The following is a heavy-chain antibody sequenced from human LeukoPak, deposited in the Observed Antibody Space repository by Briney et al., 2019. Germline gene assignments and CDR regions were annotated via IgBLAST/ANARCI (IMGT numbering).Heavy chain of an antibody. Sequence: PGGSLRLSCAASGFTFSSYAMNWVRQAPGKGPEWVSGISGGGGSTWYADSVKGRFTISRDTSKNTLYLQMHSLRAEDTALYYCAKDGRGLTTVTTGWGDYWGQGTLVTVSS. CDR3: AKDGRGLTTVTTGWGDY. CDR1: GFTFSSYA. D-gene: IGHD4-17*01. CDR2: ISGGGGST. J-gene: IGHJ4*02. V-gene: IGHV3-23*01.